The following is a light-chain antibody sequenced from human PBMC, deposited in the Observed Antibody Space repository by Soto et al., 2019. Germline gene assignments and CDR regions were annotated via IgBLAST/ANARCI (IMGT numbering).Light chain of an antibody. CDR3: QQYNSYSVWT. CDR2: DAS. J-gene: IGKJ2*01. V-gene: IGKV1-5*01. CDR1: QSISSW. Sequence: DIQMTQSPSTLSASVGDRVTITCRASQSISSWLAWYQQKPGKAPKLLIYDASSLESGVPSGFSGSGSGTEFTLTISSLQPDDFATYYCQQYNSYSVWTFGQGTKLEIK.